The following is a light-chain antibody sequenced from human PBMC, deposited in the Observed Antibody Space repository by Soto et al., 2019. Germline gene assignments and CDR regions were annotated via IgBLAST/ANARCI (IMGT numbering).Light chain of an antibody. CDR1: QSVSSN. CDR2: AAS. J-gene: IGKJ2*01. CDR3: QQYNNWPPYS. V-gene: IGKV3-15*01. Sequence: EIVMTQSPATLSVSPGERATLSCRASQSVSSNLAWYQQKPGQAPRLLLYAASTTATGIPARFSGSGSWTEFTLTISSLQSEDFAVYSCQQYNNWPPYSFGQGTMLEIK.